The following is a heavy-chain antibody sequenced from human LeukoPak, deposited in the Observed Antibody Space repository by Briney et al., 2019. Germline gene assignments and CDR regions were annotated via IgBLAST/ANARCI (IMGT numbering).Heavy chain of an antibody. V-gene: IGHV3-43*02. J-gene: IGHJ4*02. Sequence: GGSLRLSCAASGFTFDDYAMHWVRQAPGKGLEWVSLISGDGDSTYYADSLRGRFTISRGNSKNSLYLQMNSLRTEDTAFYYCTKNIGERGYSVHWGQGTLVTVS. CDR3: TKNIGERGYSVH. D-gene: IGHD5/OR15-5a*01. CDR2: ISGDGDST. CDR1: GFTFDDYA.